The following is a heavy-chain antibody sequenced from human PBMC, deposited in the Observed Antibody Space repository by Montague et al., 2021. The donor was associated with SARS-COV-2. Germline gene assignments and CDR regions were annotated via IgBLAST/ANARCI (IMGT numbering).Heavy chain of an antibody. CDR3: TTGEGNYGWRYYFDY. J-gene: IGHJ4*02. CDR2: VDNSGGT. CDR1: GDSSRTKY. V-gene: IGHV4-59*01. Sequence: SETLSLTCSVSGDSSRTKYWSWICQPPGKGLEWIGYVDNSGGTDYSPSLRSRVTISIDRSKKQFSLRLNSVTTADTAKYYCTTGEGNYGWRYYFDYWGQGTLVTVSS. D-gene: IGHD3-10*01.